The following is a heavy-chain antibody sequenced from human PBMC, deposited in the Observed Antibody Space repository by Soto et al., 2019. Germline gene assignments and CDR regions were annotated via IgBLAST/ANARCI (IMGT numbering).Heavy chain of an antibody. Sequence: ASVKVSCKASGYTFTSYAMHWVRQAPGQRLEWMGWINAGNGNTKYSQKFQGRVTITRDTSASTAYMELSSLRSEDTAVYYCARDYYGSGSYYNLTFDYWGQGTLVTVS. CDR1: GYTFTSYA. CDR3: ARDYYGSGSYYNLTFDY. D-gene: IGHD3-10*01. J-gene: IGHJ4*02. V-gene: IGHV1-3*01. CDR2: INAGNGNT.